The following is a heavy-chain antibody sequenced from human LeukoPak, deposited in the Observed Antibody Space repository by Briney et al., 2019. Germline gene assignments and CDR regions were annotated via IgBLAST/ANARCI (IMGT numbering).Heavy chain of an antibody. CDR3: ARGRWIAASPFDY. Sequence: PSETLSLTCTVSGGSISGSSYFWGWIRQPPGKGLEWIGSIYYSGSTYYNPSLKSRVTISVDTSKNQFSLKLSSVTAADTAVYYCARGRWIAASPFDYWGQGTLVTVSS. CDR1: GGSISGSSYF. D-gene: IGHD6-25*01. CDR2: IYYSGST. V-gene: IGHV4-39*01. J-gene: IGHJ4*02.